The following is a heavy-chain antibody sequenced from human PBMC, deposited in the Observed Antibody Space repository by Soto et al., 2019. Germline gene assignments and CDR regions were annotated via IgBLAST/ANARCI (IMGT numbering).Heavy chain of an antibody. V-gene: IGHV1-46*03. J-gene: IGHJ6*03. Sequence: ASVKVSCKASGYTFTSYYMHWVRQAPGQGLEWMGIINPSGGSTSYAQKFQGRVTMTRDTSTSTVYMELSSLRSEDTAVYYCARGLGPREHCSGGSCYSYYYYYYMDVWGKGTTVTVSS. CDR2: INPSGGST. D-gene: IGHD2-15*01. CDR3: ARGLGPREHCSGGSCYSYYYYYYMDV. CDR1: GYTFTSYY.